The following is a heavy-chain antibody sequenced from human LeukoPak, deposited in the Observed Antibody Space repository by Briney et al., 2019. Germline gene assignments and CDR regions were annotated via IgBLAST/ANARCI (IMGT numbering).Heavy chain of an antibody. D-gene: IGHD5-18*01. CDR1: GFTFDDYA. CDR3: AKEALYSYGYCENAFDI. Sequence: GGSLRLSCAASGFTFDDYAMHWVRQAPGKGLEWDSGISWNSGSIGYADSVKGRFTISRDNAKSSLYLQMNSLRAEDTALYYCAKEALYSYGYCENAFDIWGQGTMVTVSS. V-gene: IGHV3-9*01. J-gene: IGHJ3*02. CDR2: ISWNSGSI.